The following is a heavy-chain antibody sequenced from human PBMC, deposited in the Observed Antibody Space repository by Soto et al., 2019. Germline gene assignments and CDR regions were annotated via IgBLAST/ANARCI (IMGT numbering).Heavy chain of an antibody. V-gene: IGHV1-2*02. CDR1: GYTFTGYY. CDR3: ARDRPRGYCSSTSCPFDP. D-gene: IGHD2-2*01. Sequence: GASVKVSCKASGYTFTGYYMHWVRQAPGQGLEWMGWINPNSGGTNYAQKFQGRVTMTRDTSISTAYMELSRLRSDDTAVYYCARDRPRGYCSSTSCPFDPWGQGTLVTVSS. CDR2: INPNSGGT. J-gene: IGHJ5*02.